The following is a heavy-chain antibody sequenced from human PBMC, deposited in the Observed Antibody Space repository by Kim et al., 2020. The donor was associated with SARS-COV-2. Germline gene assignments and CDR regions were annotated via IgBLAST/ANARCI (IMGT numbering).Heavy chain of an antibody. V-gene: IGHV1-24*01. CDR3: ATGVGMGVTSWFDP. Sequence: ASVKVSCKVSGYTLTELSMHWVRQAPGKGLEWMGGFDTEDGETIYAQKFQGRVTMTEDTSIDTAYMQLSSLRSEDTAVYYCATGVGMGVTSWFDPWGQGTLVTVSS. D-gene: IGHD1-26*01. CDR2: FDTEDGET. CDR1: GYTLTELS. J-gene: IGHJ5*02.